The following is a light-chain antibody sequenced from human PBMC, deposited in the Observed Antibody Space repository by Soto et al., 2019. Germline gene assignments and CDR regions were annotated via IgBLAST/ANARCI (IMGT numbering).Light chain of an antibody. CDR3: QQYNNWWT. V-gene: IGKV3-15*01. Sequence: EIVMTQSPATLSVSPGERATLSCRASQSVSNNLAWYQKKPGQAPRLLIYGASTRATGIPARFSGSGSGTGFTLTLSSLQSEDFEFYSCQQYNNWWTFGQGTRVDIK. CDR2: GAS. CDR1: QSVSNN. J-gene: IGKJ1*01.